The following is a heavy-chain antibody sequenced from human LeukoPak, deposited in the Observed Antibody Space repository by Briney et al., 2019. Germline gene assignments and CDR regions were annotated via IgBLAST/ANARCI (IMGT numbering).Heavy chain of an antibody. CDR1: GGTFSSYA. CDR3: ARLYCTNDVCSSFDY. J-gene: IGHJ4*02. Sequence: ASVKVSCKASGGTFSSYAISWVRQAPEQGLEWMGRINPNSGDTNYAQKFQGRVTMTRDTSINTAYMELSRLRSDDTAVYYCARLYCTNDVCSSFDYWGQGTLVTVSS. D-gene: IGHD2-8*01. V-gene: IGHV1-2*06. CDR2: INPNSGDT.